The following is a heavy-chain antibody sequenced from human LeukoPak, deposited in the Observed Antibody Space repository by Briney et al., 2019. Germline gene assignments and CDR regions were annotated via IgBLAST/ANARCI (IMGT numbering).Heavy chain of an antibody. Sequence: SETLSLTCTVSGGSISSSSYYWGWVRQPPGKGLEWIGSIYYSGSTYYNPSLKSRVTISVDTSKNQFSLKLSSVTAADTAVYYCARKIAAAGTFDYWGQGTLVTVSS. CDR2: IYYSGST. CDR3: ARKIAAAGTFDY. J-gene: IGHJ4*02. D-gene: IGHD6-13*01. CDR1: GGSISSSSYY. V-gene: IGHV4-39*01.